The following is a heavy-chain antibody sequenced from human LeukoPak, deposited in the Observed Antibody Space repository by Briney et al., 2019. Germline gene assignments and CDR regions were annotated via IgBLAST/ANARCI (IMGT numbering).Heavy chain of an antibody. CDR3: TTDSVTARRDDAFDI. J-gene: IGHJ3*02. CDR1: GFTFSNAW. Sequence: GSLRLSCAASGFTFSNAWMSWVRQAPGKGLEWVGRIKRKTDGGTTDYAAPVKGRFTISRDDSKNMLYLQMNSLKNEDTAVYYCTTDSVTARRDDAFDIWGQGTVTVSS. V-gene: IGHV3-15*01. D-gene: IGHD2-21*02. CDR2: IKRKTDGGTT.